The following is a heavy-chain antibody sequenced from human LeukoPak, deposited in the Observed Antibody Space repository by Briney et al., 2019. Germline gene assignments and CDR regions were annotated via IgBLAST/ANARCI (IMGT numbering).Heavy chain of an antibody. CDR3: ARVTHYDFWSGYPTDYYYGMDV. Sequence: SETLSLTCTVSGGSISSSSYYWGWIRQPPGTGLEWIGSIHYSGSTYYNPSLKSRVTISVDTSKNQFSLKLSSVTAADTAVYYCARVTHYDFWSGYPTDYYYGMDVWGQGTTVTVSS. J-gene: IGHJ6*02. D-gene: IGHD3-3*01. V-gene: IGHV4-39*07. CDR2: IHYSGST. CDR1: GGSISSSSYY.